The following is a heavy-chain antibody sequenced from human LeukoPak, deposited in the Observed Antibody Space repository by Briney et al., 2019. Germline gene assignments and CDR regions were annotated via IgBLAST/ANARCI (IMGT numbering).Heavy chain of an antibody. CDR2: IYSGGST. Sequence: GGSLRLSYAASGFTVSSNYMSWVRQAPGKGLEWVSVIYSGGSTYYADSVKGRFTISRDNSKNTLYLQMNSLRAEDTAVYYCARAWTSGSYLFFDYWGQGTLVTVSS. V-gene: IGHV3-66*02. CDR3: ARAWTSGSYLFFDY. D-gene: IGHD1-26*01. CDR1: GFTVSSNY. J-gene: IGHJ4*02.